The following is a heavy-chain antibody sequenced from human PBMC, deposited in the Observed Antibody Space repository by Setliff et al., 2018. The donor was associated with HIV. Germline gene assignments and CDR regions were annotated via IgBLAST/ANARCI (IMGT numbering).Heavy chain of an antibody. Sequence: PSETLSLTCAVSGYSITSVYYWGWIRQPPGKGLEWIGSIYHSGSTYYNPSLKSRVTISLDTSKNQFSLKVGSVTAADTAVYYCAAKKSGDYPFNWGQGTLVTVSS. CDR1: GYSITSVYY. D-gene: IGHD4-17*01. CDR2: IYHSGST. J-gene: IGHJ4*02. V-gene: IGHV4-38-2*01. CDR3: AAKKSGDYPFN.